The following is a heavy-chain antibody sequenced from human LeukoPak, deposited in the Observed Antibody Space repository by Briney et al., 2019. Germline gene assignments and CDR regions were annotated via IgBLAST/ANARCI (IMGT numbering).Heavy chain of an antibody. V-gene: IGHV1-69*05. CDR3: ARDNGRDDSSGYYLPDWFDP. CDR1: GGTFSSYT. Sequence: SVKVSCKASGGTFSSYTISWVRQAPGRGLEWMGGIIPIFGTANYAQKFQGRVTITTDESTSTAYMELSSLRSEDTAVYYCARDNGRDDSSGYYLPDWFDPWGQGTLVTVSS. D-gene: IGHD3-22*01. J-gene: IGHJ5*02. CDR2: IIPIFGTA.